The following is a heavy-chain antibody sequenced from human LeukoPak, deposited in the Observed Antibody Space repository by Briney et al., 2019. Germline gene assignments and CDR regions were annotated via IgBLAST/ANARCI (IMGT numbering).Heavy chain of an antibody. CDR3: ARDPSAWWQRLNAFDI. CDR2: IYYIWST. V-gene: IGHV4-30-4*08. D-gene: IGHD2-15*01. Sequence: SXDYXWSWSRQPPGTGLEXXGYIYYIWSTYYNPSLKTLFTISVDVSKNQFSLKLSSVTAADTAVYYCARDPSAWWQRLNAFDIWGQGTMVTVSS. J-gene: IGHJ3*02. CDR1: SXDYX.